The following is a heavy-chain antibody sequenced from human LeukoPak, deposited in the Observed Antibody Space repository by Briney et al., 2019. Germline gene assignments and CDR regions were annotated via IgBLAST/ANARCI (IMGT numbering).Heavy chain of an antibody. V-gene: IGHV3-23*01. CDR2: INNNGGST. Sequence: GGSLRLSCAASGFTFSNYAMTWVRQAPGKGLEWVSAINNNGGSTHYADSVKGRFTISRDNSKNTLYLEMNSLRAEDTAVYYCADRPIAMPGTQNYYFDYWGQGTLVTVSS. D-gene: IGHD6-19*01. CDR1: GFTFSNYA. J-gene: IGHJ4*02. CDR3: ADRPIAMPGTQNYYFDY.